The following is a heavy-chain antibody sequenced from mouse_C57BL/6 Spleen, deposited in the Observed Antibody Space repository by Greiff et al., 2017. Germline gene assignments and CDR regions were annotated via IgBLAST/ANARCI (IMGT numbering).Heavy chain of an antibody. V-gene: IGHV5-17*01. CDR3: ARPGGVLRSFYAMDY. CDR1: GFTFSDYG. J-gene: IGHJ4*01. CDR2: ISSGSSTI. Sequence: EVQGVESGGGLVKPGGSLKLSCAASGFTFSDYGMHWVRQAPEKGLEWVAYISSGSSTIYYADTVKGRFTISRDNAKNTLFLQMTSLRSEDTAMYYCARPGGVLRSFYAMDYWGQGTSVTVSS. D-gene: IGHD1-1*01.